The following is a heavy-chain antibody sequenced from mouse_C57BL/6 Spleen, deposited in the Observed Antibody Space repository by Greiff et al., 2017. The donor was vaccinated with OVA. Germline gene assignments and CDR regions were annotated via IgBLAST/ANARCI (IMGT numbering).Heavy chain of an antibody. CDR3: ARALGSPYFDV. V-gene: IGHV5-16*01. D-gene: IGHD4-1*01. CDR1: GFTFSDYY. J-gene: IGHJ1*03. CDR2: INYDGSST. Sequence: EVMLVESEGGLVQPGSSMKLSCTASGFTFSDYYMAWVRQVPEKGLEWVANINYDGSSTYYLDSLKSRFIISRDNAKNILYLQMSSLKSEDTATYYCARALGSPYFDVWGTGTTVTVSS.